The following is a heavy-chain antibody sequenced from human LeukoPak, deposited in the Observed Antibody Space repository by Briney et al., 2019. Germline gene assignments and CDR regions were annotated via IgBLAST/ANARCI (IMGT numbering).Heavy chain of an antibody. CDR2: INSDGSTT. V-gene: IGHV3-74*01. Sequence: GGSLRLSCAASGFTFSNYWMHWVRQVPGKGLVWVSRINSDGSTTNYADSVKGRFTISRDNAKNTLYLQMNSLRAEDTAVYYCASPLTGDGDYWGQGILVTVSS. J-gene: IGHJ4*02. CDR1: GFTFSNYW. D-gene: IGHD7-27*01. CDR3: ASPLTGDGDY.